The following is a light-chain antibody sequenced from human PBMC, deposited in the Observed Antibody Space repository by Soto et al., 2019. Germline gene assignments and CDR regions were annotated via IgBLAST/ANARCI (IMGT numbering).Light chain of an antibody. CDR3: QPYNNWPLT. V-gene: IGKV1-5*01. J-gene: IGKJ4*01. CDR1: QSISTW. CDR2: DAS. Sequence: QMTQSPSTLSASVGDRVTITCRAGQSISTWLAWYQRKPGKAPKLLIYDASILGSGVPSRFSASGSGTEFTLTINSLQSEDFAVYYCQPYNNWPLTFGGGTKVEIK.